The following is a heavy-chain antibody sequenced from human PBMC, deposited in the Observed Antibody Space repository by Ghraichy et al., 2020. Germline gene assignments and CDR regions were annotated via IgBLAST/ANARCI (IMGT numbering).Heavy chain of an antibody. CDR2: ISGGGGDT. J-gene: IGHJ4*02. Sequence: GGSLRLSCAASGFTFSSYAMSWVRQAPGKGLEWVSAISGGGGDTYYAVSVKGRFTISRDNSKNTLYLQINSLRAEDTAVYYCAKGLVPTYPYYFDYWGQGTLVAVSS. CDR3: AKGLVPTYPYYFDY. D-gene: IGHD6-13*01. V-gene: IGHV3-23*01. CDR1: GFTFSSYA.